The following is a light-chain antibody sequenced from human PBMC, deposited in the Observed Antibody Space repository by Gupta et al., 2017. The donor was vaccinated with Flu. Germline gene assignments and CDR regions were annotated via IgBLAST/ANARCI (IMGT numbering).Light chain of an antibody. J-gene: IGLJ3*02. Sequence: QSALPRSPSASGPPGQRVTILCSGSTPNIGSSSVNWYQQVPGTAPKLLIYNNDRRPSGVPERFSGAKSGTSASLAIRGVQAEDEADYYCAVWDYNLNGWVFGGGTKLTVL. CDR2: NND. CDR1: TPNIGSSS. CDR3: AVWDYNLNGWV. V-gene: IGLV1-44*01.